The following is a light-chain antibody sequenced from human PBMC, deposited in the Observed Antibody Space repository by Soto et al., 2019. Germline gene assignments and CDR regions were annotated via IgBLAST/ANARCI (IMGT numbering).Light chain of an antibody. J-gene: IGKJ1*01. V-gene: IGKV3-20*01. Sequence: EIVLPQSPGTLSLSPGERATLSCRASQSVSNSYLAWYQQKPGQAPRLLIYGASSRATGIPDRFSGSGSGTDFALTISRLEPEDFAVYHCQQYGGSPWTFGQGTKVEIK. CDR3: QQYGGSPWT. CDR1: QSVSNSY. CDR2: GAS.